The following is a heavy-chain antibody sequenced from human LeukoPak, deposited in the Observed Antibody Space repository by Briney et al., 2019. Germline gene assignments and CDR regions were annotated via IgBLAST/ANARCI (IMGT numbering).Heavy chain of an antibody. Sequence: PSQTLSLTCGVSGASVSSIGYSWSWIRQPPGRGLEWIGYIYRSGSASYNPSLQSRVTISIDKSKNQFSLNLNSVTAADTAVYYCARNSYYDNSGEGAFDIWGQGTMVTVSS. J-gene: IGHJ3*02. CDR2: IYRSGSA. CDR1: GASVSSIGYS. V-gene: IGHV4-30-2*01. D-gene: IGHD3-22*01. CDR3: ARNSYYDNSGEGAFDI.